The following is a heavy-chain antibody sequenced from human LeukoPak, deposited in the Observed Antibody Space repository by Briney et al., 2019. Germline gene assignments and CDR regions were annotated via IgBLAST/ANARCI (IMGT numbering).Heavy chain of an antibody. CDR2: SSPYKGDS. Sequence: ASVKVSCKTSGYTFSSYGVDWVRQAPGQGLEWMGRSSPYKGDSKFAEKFQGRVTMTTDTSTSTAFMELRSLRSDDTGVYYCARVSYNTGWNGDYWGQGTLVTVSS. CDR1: GYTFSSYG. J-gene: IGHJ4*02. D-gene: IGHD6-19*01. CDR3: ARVSYNTGWNGDY. V-gene: IGHV1-18*01.